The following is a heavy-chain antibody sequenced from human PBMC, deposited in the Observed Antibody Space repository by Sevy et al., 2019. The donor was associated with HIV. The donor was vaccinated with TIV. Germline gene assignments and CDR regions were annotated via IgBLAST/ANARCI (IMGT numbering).Heavy chain of an antibody. CDR3: ARHSDYTNRWFDP. D-gene: IGHD4-4*01. J-gene: IGHJ5*02. V-gene: IGHV4-59*08. CDR1: GGSISSYY. CDR2: IYYSGST. Sequence: SETLSLTCTVSGGSISSYYWSWIRQPPGKGLEWIGYIYYSGSTNYNPSLKSRVTILVDTSNNQFSLKLSSVTAADTAVYYCARHSDYTNRWFDPWGQGTLVTVSS.